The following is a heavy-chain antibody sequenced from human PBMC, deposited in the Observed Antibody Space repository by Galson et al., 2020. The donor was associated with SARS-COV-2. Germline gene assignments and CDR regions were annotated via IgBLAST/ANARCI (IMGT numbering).Heavy chain of an antibody. D-gene: IGHD3-9*01. Sequence: SETLSLTCTVSGGPISSSSYYWGWIRQPPGEGLEWIGSTYYSESNYYNPSLTSRVTMSVDTSKNQFSLKQSSVTATDTAVYYCARQILTGYYSFYYFDYWGQGTLVTVSS. V-gene: IGHV4-39*01. J-gene: IGHJ4*02. CDR2: TYYSESN. CDR3: ARQILTGYYSFYYFDY. CDR1: GGPISSSSYY.